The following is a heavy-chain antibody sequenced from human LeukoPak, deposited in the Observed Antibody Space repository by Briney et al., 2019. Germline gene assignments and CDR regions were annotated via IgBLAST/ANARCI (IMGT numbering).Heavy chain of an antibody. D-gene: IGHD3-22*01. CDR1: GGSISSSSYY. CDR3: ARGSPHYDSSGYYRGAGRNFDY. CDR2: IYYSGST. V-gene: IGHV4-61*05. Sequence: SETLSLTCTVSGGSISSSSYYWGWIRQPPGKGLEWIGYIYYSGSTNYNPSLKSRVTISVDTSKNQFSLKLSSVTAADTAVYYCARGSPHYDSSGYYRGAGRNFDYWGQGTLVTVSS. J-gene: IGHJ4*02.